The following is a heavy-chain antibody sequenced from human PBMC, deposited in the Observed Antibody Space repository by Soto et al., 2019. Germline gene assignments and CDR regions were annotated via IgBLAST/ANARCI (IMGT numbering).Heavy chain of an antibody. J-gene: IGHJ4*02. CDR3: ATEPKQWLDHGGPDY. CDR1: VYTLAELS. Sequence: XSVKVSCKVSVYTLAELSMHWVRQAPGKGLEWMGGFDPEDGETIYAQKFQGRVTMTEDTSTDTAYMELSSLRSEDTAVYYCATEPKQWLDHGGPDYWGQGTLVTVSS. V-gene: IGHV1-24*01. CDR2: FDPEDGET. D-gene: IGHD6-19*01.